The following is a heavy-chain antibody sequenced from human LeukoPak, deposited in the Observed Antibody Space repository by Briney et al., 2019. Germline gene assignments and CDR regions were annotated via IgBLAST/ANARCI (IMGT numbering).Heavy chain of an antibody. V-gene: IGHV4-30-2*01. CDR1: GGSISSGGYS. CDR3: ARGRKRHSEIFDY. D-gene: IGHD1-26*01. Sequence: SETLSLTCAVSGGSISSGGYSWSWIRQPPGKGLEWIGYIYHSGSTYYNPSLKSRVTISVDRSKNQFSLKLSSVTAADTAVYYCARGRKRHSEIFDYWGQGTLVTVSS. CDR2: IYHSGST. J-gene: IGHJ4*02.